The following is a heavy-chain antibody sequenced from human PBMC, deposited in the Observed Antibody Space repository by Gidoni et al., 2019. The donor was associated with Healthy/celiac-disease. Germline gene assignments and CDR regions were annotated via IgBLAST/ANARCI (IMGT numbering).Heavy chain of an antibody. CDR3: ARDPTRTPYCSGSGCHEVLYNWFDP. Sequence: QVQLVQSGAEVKKPGSSVKVSCKASGGTFSSYAISGVRQAPGQGLEWMGGIIPIFGTANYAQKFQGRVTITADESTSTAYMELSSLRSEDTAVYYCARDPTRTPYCSGSGCHEVLYNWFDPWGQGTLVTVSS. V-gene: IGHV1-69*01. J-gene: IGHJ5*02. CDR2: IIPIFGTA. CDR1: GGTFSSYA. D-gene: IGHD6-19*01.